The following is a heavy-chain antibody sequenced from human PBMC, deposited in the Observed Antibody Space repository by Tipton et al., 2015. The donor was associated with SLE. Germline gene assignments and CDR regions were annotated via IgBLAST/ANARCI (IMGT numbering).Heavy chain of an antibody. V-gene: IGHV4-34*01. CDR2: INHSGST. Sequence: LRLSCAASGFSFSDSYMSWIRQPPGKGLEWIGEINHSGSTNYNPSLKSRVTISVDTSKNQFSLKLSSVTAADTAVYYCARIMFDYSSSWYRDYWGQGTLVTVSS. D-gene: IGHD6-13*01. CDR3: ARIMFDYSSSWYRDY. J-gene: IGHJ4*02. CDR1: GFSFSDSY.